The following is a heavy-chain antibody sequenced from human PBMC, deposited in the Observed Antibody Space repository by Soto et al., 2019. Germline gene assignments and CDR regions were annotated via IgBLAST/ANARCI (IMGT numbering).Heavy chain of an antibody. CDR3: ARRRATRAHYYYYYGMDV. CDR2: INHSGST. J-gene: IGHJ6*02. V-gene: IGHV4-34*01. Sequence: PSETLSLTCAVYGGSFSGYYWSWIRQPPGKGLEWIGEINHSGSTNYNPSLKSRVTISVDTSKNQFSLKLSSVTAADTAVYYCARRRATRAHYYYYYGMDVWGPGTTVTVSS. CDR1: GGSFSGYY. D-gene: IGHD5-12*01.